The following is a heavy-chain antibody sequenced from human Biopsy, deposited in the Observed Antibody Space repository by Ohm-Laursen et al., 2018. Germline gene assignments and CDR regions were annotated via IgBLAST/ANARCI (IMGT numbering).Heavy chain of an antibody. J-gene: IGHJ3*01. Sequence: SLRLSCTASGFTLSDHYIDWVRQAPGKGLEWVGRTKNKANSYTTEYATSVKGRFTISRDDSKNSLYLQMNSLKIEDTAVYYCGRWGSVCADVGSQGRVVTVAS. CDR2: TKNKANSYTT. V-gene: IGHV3-72*01. D-gene: IGHD2-21*01. CDR3: GRWGSVCADV. CDR1: GFTLSDHY.